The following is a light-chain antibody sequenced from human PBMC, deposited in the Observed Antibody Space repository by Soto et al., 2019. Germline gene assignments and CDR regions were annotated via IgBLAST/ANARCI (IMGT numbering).Light chain of an antibody. Sequence: QSVLTQPPSASGTPGQRVTISCSGSNSNIGSKYVYWYQQLPGAAPKLLMYRNNQRPSGVPDRFSGSKSGTSASLAISGLRSEDEADYYCAAWDVSLGGPALGGGTKLTVL. CDR3: AAWDVSLGGPA. J-gene: IGLJ2*01. V-gene: IGLV1-47*01. CDR2: RNN. CDR1: NSNIGSKY.